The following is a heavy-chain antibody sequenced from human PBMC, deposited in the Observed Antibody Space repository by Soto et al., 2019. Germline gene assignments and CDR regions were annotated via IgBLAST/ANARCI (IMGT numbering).Heavy chain of an antibody. CDR3: AREENCSDGICYSEYFQR. CDR2: VNPSGGST. CDR1: GYIFTAYS. J-gene: IGHJ1*01. D-gene: IGHD2-15*01. Sequence: ASVKVSCKASGYIFTAYSMHWVRQAPGQGLEWMGVVNPSGGSTNYAQKFQGRITMTRDTSTSTVYMDLSSLTSEDTAVYYCAREENCSDGICYSEYFQRWGQGTLVTV. V-gene: IGHV1-46*01.